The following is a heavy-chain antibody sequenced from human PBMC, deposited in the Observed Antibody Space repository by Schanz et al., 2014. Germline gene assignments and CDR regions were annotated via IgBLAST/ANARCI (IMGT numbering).Heavy chain of an antibody. CDR3: ARLPVGYGSGIWDV. Sequence: EVQLVESGGGFVQPGGSLGLSCVVSGFTVSSDHMSWVRQAPGKGLEWVSTIYASGATYYADSVKRRFTISRDISKNTLYLQMNSLRVEDTAVYYCARLPVGYGSGIWDVWGQGTSVTVSS. CDR1: GFTVSSDH. V-gene: IGHV3-66*04. CDR2: IYASGAT. D-gene: IGHD3-10*01. J-gene: IGHJ6*02.